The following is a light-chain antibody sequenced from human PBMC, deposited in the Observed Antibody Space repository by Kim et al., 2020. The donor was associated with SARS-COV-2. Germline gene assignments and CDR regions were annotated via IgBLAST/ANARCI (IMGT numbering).Light chain of an antibody. J-gene: IGLJ3*02. CDR3: QVWYSRSDHRV. V-gene: IGLV3-21*04. CDR2: YDS. CDR1: NIGSKS. Sequence: SYELTQPPSVSVAPGKTARITCGGNNIGSKSVHWYQQKPGQAPVLVIYYDSDRPSGIPERFSGSNSGNTATLTISRVEAGDEADYYCQVWYSRSDHRVFG.